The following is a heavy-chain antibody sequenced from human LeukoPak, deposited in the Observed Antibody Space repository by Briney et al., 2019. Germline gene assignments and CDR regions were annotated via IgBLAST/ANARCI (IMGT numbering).Heavy chain of an antibody. Sequence: PGGSLRLSCAASGFTFSSHAMTWVRQAPGKGLEWVSSITGSGGSTYYADSVKGRLTISRDNSKNTLYLQMNSLRAEDTAVYYCAKDREGYSGPGGNFYYDMDVWGKGTTVTVSS. D-gene: IGHD3-16*01. CDR1: GFTFSSHA. CDR3: AKDREGYSGPGGNFYYDMDV. CDR2: ITGSGGST. V-gene: IGHV3-23*01. J-gene: IGHJ6*03.